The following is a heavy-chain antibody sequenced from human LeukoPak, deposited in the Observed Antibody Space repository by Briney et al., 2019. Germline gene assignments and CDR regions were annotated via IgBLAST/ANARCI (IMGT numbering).Heavy chain of an antibody. CDR3: AKGLFSAFDKYLDS. J-gene: IGHJ4*02. D-gene: IGHD5-12*01. V-gene: IGHV3-21*04. Sequence: GGSLRLSCAASGFTVNSNYMSWVRQAPGKGLEWVSLISATSSDINYAESVRGRFTITRDNAKNSLFLQMDSLRVEDTAIYYCAKGLFSAFDKYLDSWGQGTLVTVSS. CDR1: GFTVNSNY. CDR2: ISATSSDI.